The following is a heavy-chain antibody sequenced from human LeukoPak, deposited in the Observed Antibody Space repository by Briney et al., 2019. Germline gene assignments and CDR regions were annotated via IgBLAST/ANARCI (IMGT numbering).Heavy chain of an antibody. CDR3: AKGTVGATRAAFDI. J-gene: IGHJ3*02. V-gene: IGHV3-9*03. Sequence: GGSLRLSCAASGFTFDDYAMHWVRQAPGKGLEWVSGVSWNSGSIGYADSVKGRFAISRDNAKNSLYLQMNSLRAEDMALYYCAKGTVGATRAAFDIWGQGTMVTVSS. CDR1: GFTFDDYA. D-gene: IGHD1-26*01. CDR2: VSWNSGSI.